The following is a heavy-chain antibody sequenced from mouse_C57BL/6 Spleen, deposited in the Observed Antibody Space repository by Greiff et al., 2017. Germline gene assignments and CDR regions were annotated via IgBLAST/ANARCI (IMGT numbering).Heavy chain of an antibody. V-gene: IGHV1-52*01. D-gene: IGHD1-1*01. J-gene: IGHJ4*01. Sequence: QVQLQQPGAELVRPGSSVKLSCKASGYTFTSYWMHWVKQRPIQGLEWIGNIDPSDSETHYNQKFKDKATLTVDKSSSTAYMQLSILTSEDSAVYYCARETTVVENDAMDYWGQGTSVTVSS. CDR3: ARETTVVENDAMDY. CDR1: GYTFTSYW. CDR2: IDPSDSET.